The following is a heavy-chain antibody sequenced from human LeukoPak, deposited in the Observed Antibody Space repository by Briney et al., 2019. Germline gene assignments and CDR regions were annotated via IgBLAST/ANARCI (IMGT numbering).Heavy chain of an antibody. J-gene: IGHJ6*02. CDR3: AKASVCVYYGMDV. CDR1: EFTFSSYA. Sequence: GGSLRLSCAASEFTFSSYAMQWVRQAPGKGLEWVSGISASGGNTWYADSVKGRFTISRDNSKNTLYFQMNSLRAEDTAVYYCAKASVCVYYGMDVWGQGTTVTVSS. D-gene: IGHD2-8*01. CDR2: ISASGGNT. V-gene: IGHV3-23*01.